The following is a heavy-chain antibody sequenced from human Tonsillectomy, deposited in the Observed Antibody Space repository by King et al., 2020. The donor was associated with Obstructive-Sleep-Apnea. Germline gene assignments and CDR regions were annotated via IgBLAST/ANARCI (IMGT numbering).Heavy chain of an antibody. V-gene: IGHV3-64D*09. J-gene: IGHJ6*02. CDR2: ISSNGGST. CDR3: VKVQIPYGLDV. CDR1: GFTFSSYA. Sequence: VQLVESGGGLVQPGGSLRLSCSASGFTFSSYAMHWVRQAPGKGLEYVSAISSNGGSTYYADSVKGRFTISRDNSKNTLYHQMSSLRAEDTAVYYCVKVQIPYGLDVSGQGTTVTVSS.